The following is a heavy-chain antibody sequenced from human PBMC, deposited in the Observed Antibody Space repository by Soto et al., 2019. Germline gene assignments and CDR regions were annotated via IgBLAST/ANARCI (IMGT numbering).Heavy chain of an antibody. J-gene: IGHJ3*02. Sequence: PGGSLRLSCAASGFTFSSYAMSWVRQAPGKGLEWVSAISGSGGSTYYADSVKGRFTISRDNSKNTLYLQMNSLRAEDTAVYYCANVLAWYINAFDIWGQGTMVTVSS. CDR2: ISGSGGST. V-gene: IGHV3-23*01. D-gene: IGHD1-20*01. CDR3: ANVLAWYINAFDI. CDR1: GFTFSSYA.